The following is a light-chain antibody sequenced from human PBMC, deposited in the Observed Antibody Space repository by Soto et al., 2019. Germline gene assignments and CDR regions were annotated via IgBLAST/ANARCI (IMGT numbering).Light chain of an antibody. J-gene: IGKJ1*01. V-gene: IGKV3-20*01. CDR1: QSVSSSY. CDR2: VAS. Sequence: EIVFTQSPGTLSLSPGERATLSCRASQSVSSSYLAWFQQKSGQAPRLLIYVASSRATGIPDRFSGSGSGTDFTLTISRLEPEDFAVYYCQQYGSYPVTFGRGTKVDIK. CDR3: QQYGSYPVT.